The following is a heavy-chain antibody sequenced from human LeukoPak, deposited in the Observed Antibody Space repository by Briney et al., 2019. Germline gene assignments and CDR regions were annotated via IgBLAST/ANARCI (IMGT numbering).Heavy chain of an antibody. Sequence: GGSLRLSCAASGFTFSSYDMHWVRQPTGKGLEWVSAIGVAANTLYSGSVKGRFTISRENAKNSLFLLMTSLRADDTAVYYCARQNTPHGNFDYWGQGILVTVSS. CDR3: ARQNTPHGNFDY. J-gene: IGHJ4*02. CDR2: IGVAANT. D-gene: IGHD1-26*01. V-gene: IGHV3-13*01. CDR1: GFTFSSYD.